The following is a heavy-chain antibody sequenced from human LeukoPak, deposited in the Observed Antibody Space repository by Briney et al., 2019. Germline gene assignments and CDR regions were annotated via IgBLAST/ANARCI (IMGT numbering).Heavy chain of an antibody. CDR2: ISDSGDYT. Sequence: PGGSLRLSCAVSGFTFSSYSMSWVRQAPGQGLEWVSVISDSGDYTSYADSVRGRFTISRDNSRNTLYLQMISLRPEDTAVYYCAKDNSIGKYCTNGVCSTFDYWGQGTLVTVSS. CDR1: GFTFSSYS. V-gene: IGHV3-23*01. J-gene: IGHJ4*02. D-gene: IGHD2-8*01. CDR3: AKDNSIGKYCTNGVCSTFDY.